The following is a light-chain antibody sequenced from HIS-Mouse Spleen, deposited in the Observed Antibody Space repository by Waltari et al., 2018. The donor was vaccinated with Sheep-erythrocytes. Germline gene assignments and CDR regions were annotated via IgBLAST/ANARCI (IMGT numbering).Light chain of an antibody. CDR1: QGISSA. V-gene: IGKV1-13*02. CDR2: DAS. Sequence: AIQLTQSPSSLSASVGDRVTTTFRASQGISSALAWYQQKPGKDPKLLIYDASSLESGVPSRFSGSGSGTDFTLTISSLQPEDFATYYCQQFNSYPLTFGGGTKVEIK. CDR3: QQFNSYPLT. J-gene: IGKJ4*01.